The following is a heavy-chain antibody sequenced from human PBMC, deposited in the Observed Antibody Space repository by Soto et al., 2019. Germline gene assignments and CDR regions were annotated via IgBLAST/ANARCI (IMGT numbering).Heavy chain of an antibody. V-gene: IGHV3-15*07. CDR2: IKSKTDGGTT. D-gene: IGHD2-2*01. J-gene: IGHJ6*02. CDR1: GFTFSNAW. CDR3: TTDSAVVVPAATEYYYYYGMDV. Sequence: GGSLRLSCAASGFTFSNAWMNWVRQAPGKGLEWVGRIKSKTDGGTTDYAAPVKGRFTISRDDSKNTLYLQMNSLKTGDTAVYYCTTDSAVVVPAATEYYYYYGMDVWGQGTTVTVSS.